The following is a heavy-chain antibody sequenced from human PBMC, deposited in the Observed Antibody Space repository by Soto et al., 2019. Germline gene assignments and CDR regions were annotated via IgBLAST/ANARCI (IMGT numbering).Heavy chain of an antibody. CDR2: IYSGGST. D-gene: IGHD6-19*01. V-gene: IGHV3-53*01. Sequence: WWSRRLSCAASGFTVSSNYMSWVRQAPGKGLEWVSVIYSGGSTYYADSVKGRFTISRDNAKNSMYLQMNSLGAEDTAVYYCVRDGSSGWHFDSWGQGTLVTVSS. J-gene: IGHJ4*02. CDR3: VRDGSSGWHFDS. CDR1: GFTVSSNY.